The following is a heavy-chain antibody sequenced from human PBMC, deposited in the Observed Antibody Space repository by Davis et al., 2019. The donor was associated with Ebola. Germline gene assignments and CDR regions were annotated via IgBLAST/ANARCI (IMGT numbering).Heavy chain of an antibody. J-gene: IGHJ6*04. CDR1: GFTFSSYG. Sequence: GESLKISCAASGFTFSSYGMHWVRQAPGKGLEWVAVIWYDGSNKYYADSVKGRFTISRDNSKNTLYLQMNSLRAEDTAVYYCAKDLECSGGSCYSRDYYYGMDVWGKGTTVTVSS. CDR2: IWYDGSNK. CDR3: AKDLECSGGSCYSRDYYYGMDV. D-gene: IGHD2-15*01. V-gene: IGHV3-30*02.